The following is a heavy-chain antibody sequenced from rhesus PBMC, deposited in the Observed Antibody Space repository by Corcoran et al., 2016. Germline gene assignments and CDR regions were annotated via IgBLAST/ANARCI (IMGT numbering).Heavy chain of an antibody. D-gene: IGHD1-44*02. J-gene: IGHJ4*01. CDR2: INCNSGNT. V-gene: IGHV4-80*01. CDR3: AIESGEGY. CDR1: GASISSHW. Sequence: QVQLQESGPGLVKPSETLSLTCDVSGASISSHWWSWVRQPPGKGLEWMGEINCNSGNTDYNPACKSRLDISKDASKNQFSMKLSSVTAADTAVYYCAIESGEGYWGQGVLVTVSS.